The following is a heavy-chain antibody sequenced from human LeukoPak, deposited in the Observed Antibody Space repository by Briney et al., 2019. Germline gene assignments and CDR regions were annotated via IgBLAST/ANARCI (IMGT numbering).Heavy chain of an antibody. CDR1: GDSVSNNSAA. Sequence: SQTLSLTCAISGDSVSNNSAAWNWIRQSPSRGLEWLGRTYYRSKWYNDYAVSVKSRITINPDTSKNQFSLQVNSVTPEDTAVYYCARAPTPIIAVAGSFDYWGQGPWSPSPQ. CDR2: TYYRSKWYN. D-gene: IGHD6-19*01. V-gene: IGHV6-1*01. CDR3: ARAPTPIIAVAGSFDY. J-gene: IGHJ4*02.